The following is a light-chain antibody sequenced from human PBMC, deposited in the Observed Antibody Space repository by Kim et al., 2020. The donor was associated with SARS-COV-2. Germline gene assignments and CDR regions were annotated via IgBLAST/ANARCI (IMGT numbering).Light chain of an antibody. Sequence: AVVGDRVTITCRPSPGISSYLAWSQQKPGKAPQLLIYAASTLHSGVPSRFSGSGSGTDFTLTISSLQPEDFATYYCQKLNSYPRTFGQGTKVDIK. CDR3: QKLNSYPRT. CDR1: PGISSY. J-gene: IGKJ1*01. V-gene: IGKV1-9*01. CDR2: AAS.